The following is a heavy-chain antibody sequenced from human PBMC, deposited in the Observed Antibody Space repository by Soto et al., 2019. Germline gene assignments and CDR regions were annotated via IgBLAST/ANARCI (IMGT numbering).Heavy chain of an antibody. D-gene: IGHD3-22*01. V-gene: IGHV3-11*06. CDR2: ISSSSSNT. CDR3: ARHYYDSSGPGGRAAFDI. Sequence: QVQLVESGGGLVKPGGSLRLSCAASGFTFSDYDMSWIRQAPGKGLEWVSYISSSSSNTNHADSVKGRFTISRDNAKKSLYLQMSSLRAEATSVYYWARHYYDSSGPGGRAAFDIWGQGTMVTVSS. J-gene: IGHJ3*02. CDR1: GFTFSDYD.